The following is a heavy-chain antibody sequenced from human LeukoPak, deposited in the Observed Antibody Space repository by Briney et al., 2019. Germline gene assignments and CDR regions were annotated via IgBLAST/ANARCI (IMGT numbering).Heavy chain of an antibody. CDR1: GGSISSYY. CDR3: ARAHEYYDFWSGYSESWFDP. V-gene: IGHV4-59*01. J-gene: IGHJ5*02. Sequence: SGTLSLTCTVSGGSISSYYWSWIRQPPGKGLEWIGYIYYSGSTNYNPSLKSRVTISVDTSKNQFSLKLSSVTAADTAVYYCARAHEYYDFWSGYSESWFDPWGQGTLVTVSS. CDR2: IYYSGST. D-gene: IGHD3-3*01.